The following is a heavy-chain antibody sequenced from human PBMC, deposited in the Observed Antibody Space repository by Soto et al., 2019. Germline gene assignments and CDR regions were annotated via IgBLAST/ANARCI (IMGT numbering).Heavy chain of an antibody. CDR2: ISTYNGNT. CDR3: ARVVGGIPVAGSWNWFDP. Sequence: ASVKVSCKASGYTFTSYALSWVRHAPGQGLEWMGWISTYNGNTNYAQNLQGRVTMTTDISTNTAYMELRSLRSDDTAVYYCARVVGGIPVAGSWNWFDPWGQGPLVTVSS. V-gene: IGHV1-18*04. CDR1: GYTFTSYA. J-gene: IGHJ5*02. D-gene: IGHD6-19*01.